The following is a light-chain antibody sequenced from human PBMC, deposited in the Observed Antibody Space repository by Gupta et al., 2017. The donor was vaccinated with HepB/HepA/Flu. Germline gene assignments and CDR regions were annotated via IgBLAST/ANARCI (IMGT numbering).Light chain of an antibody. V-gene: IGLV1-44*01. J-gene: IGLJ3*02. Sequence: QSVLTPPPSASGTPGQRFTISCSGSSSNIGTNTVSWYQQFPTTAPRLLIHSNNGRPSGVPERFSGAKSGASASLAISGLQSEDEADYYCATWDDSLNVCVFGGGTKLTVL. CDR2: SNN. CDR3: ATWDDSLNVCV. CDR1: SSNIGTNT.